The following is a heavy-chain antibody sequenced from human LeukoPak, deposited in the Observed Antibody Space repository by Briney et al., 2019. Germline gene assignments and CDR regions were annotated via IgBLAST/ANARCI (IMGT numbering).Heavy chain of an antibody. D-gene: IGHD6-19*01. Sequence: GGSLRLSCAASGFTVTSNYTSWVRQAPGKGLEWVSLIYGGGSTFYADSVKGRFTISRDNSRNTLYLQMNSLRAEDTAVYYCAAHWLVYYFDYWGQGTLVTVSS. CDR1: GFTVTSNY. CDR3: AAHWLVYYFDY. J-gene: IGHJ4*02. V-gene: IGHV3-53*01. CDR2: IYGGGST.